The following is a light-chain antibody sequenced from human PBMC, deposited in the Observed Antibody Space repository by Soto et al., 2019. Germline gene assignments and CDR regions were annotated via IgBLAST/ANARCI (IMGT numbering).Light chain of an antibody. CDR1: QSISNY. CDR2: AAS. CDR3: QQSYGTPLT. J-gene: IGKJ4*01. V-gene: IGKV1-39*01. Sequence: DMEMTQSPSSLSASVGDRVTITCRASQSISNYLNWYQHKPGKVPKLLIYAASSLQSGVPTRFSGSGPGTDFTLTINRLQPEAFATYYSQQSYGTPLTFGGGTKIEIK.